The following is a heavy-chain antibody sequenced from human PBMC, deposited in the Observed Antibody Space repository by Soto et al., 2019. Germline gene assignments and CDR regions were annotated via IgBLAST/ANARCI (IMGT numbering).Heavy chain of an antibody. V-gene: IGHV3-48*03. CDR3: ARDGPNAGSADDILTGYSNDAFDI. D-gene: IGHD3-9*01. CDR2: ISSSGSTI. Sequence: EVQLVESGGGLVQPGGSLRLSCAASGFTFSSYEMNWVRQAPGKGLEWVSYISSSGSTIYYADSVKGRFTISRDNAKNSLYLQKNSLRAEDTAVYYCARDGPNAGSADDILTGYSNDAFDIWGQGTMVTVSS. CDR1: GFTFSSYE. J-gene: IGHJ3*02.